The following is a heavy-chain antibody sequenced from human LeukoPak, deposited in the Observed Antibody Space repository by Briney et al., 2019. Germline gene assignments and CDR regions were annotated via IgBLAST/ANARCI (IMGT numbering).Heavy chain of an antibody. V-gene: IGHV7-4-1*02. CDR3: ARGDYETHGYQTR. J-gene: IGHJ4*02. CDR1: GYIFTSYV. Sequence: GASVKVSCKASGYIFTSYVLHWVRQAPGQGLEWMGWINTNTGNPTYAQGFTGRFVFSLDTSVSTAYLQISNLKADDTAMYYCARGDYETHGYQTRWGQGTLVTVSS. CDR2: INTNTGNP. D-gene: IGHD3-22*01.